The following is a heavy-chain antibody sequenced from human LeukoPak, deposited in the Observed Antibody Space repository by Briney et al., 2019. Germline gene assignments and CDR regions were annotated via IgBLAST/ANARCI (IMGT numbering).Heavy chain of an antibody. D-gene: IGHD2-2*01. CDR2: IYHSGST. J-gene: IGHJ4*02. CDR1: GYSNSSGYY. CDR3: ARPSLGVPAAFFDY. V-gene: IGHV4-38-2*01. Sequence: SETLSLTCAVSGYSNSSGYYWGWIRQPPGKGLEWIGSIYHSGSTYYNPSLKSRVTISVDTSKNQFSLKLTSVTAADTAVYFCARPSLGVPAAFFDYWGQGTLVTVSS.